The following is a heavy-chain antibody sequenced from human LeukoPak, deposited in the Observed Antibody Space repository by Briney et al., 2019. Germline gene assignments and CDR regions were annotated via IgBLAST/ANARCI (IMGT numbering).Heavy chain of an antibody. D-gene: IGHD4-11*01. Sequence: SQTLSLTCAISGDSVSSNSAAWNWIRQSPSRGLEWLGRTYYRSKWYNDYATSVESRITITPDTSKNQFSLQPNSVTPEDTAVYFCAGPQSFFYYWGQGTLVTVSS. J-gene: IGHJ4*02. CDR2: TYYRSKWYN. CDR1: GDSVSSNSAA. CDR3: AGPQSFFYY. V-gene: IGHV6-1*01.